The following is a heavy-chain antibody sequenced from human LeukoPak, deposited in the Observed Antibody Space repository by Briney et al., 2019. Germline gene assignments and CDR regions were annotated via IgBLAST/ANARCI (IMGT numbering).Heavy chain of an antibody. J-gene: IGHJ3*02. D-gene: IGHD6-6*01. CDR3: ARGQQLVPPDAFDI. V-gene: IGHV3-7*01. Sequence: GGSLRLSCAASGFTFSSYWMSWVRQAPGKGLEWVANIKQDGSEKYYVDSVKGRFTISRDNAKNSLYLQMNSLRAEDTAVYYCARGQQLVPPDAFDIWGQGTMVTVSS. CDR2: IKQDGSEK. CDR1: GFTFSSYW.